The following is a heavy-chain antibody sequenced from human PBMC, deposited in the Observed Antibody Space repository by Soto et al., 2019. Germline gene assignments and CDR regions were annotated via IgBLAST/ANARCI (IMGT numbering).Heavy chain of an antibody. CDR1: GFIFKMYW. D-gene: IGHD3-10*01. J-gene: IGHJ4*02. CDR2: IYNDGSYT. Sequence: EVQLVESGGGLVPQGGSVRLSCAASGFIFKMYWMHWDRQTPGTGLVWISRIYNDGSYTDYAASVRGRFTISRDNVNKTLYLQRNNLRAEDSGLYYCTRGPRPISTGTGAYWGQGTQVTVAS. V-gene: IGHV3-74*01. CDR3: TRGPRPISTGTGAY.